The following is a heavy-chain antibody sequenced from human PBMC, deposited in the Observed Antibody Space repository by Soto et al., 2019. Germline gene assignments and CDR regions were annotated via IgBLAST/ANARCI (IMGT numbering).Heavy chain of an antibody. V-gene: IGHV4-59*08. CDR1: GGSNSSYY. CDR2: IYYSGST. CDR3: ARRVDYVWGSYRYSPYFDY. Sequence: PSENLSLTSTVSGGSNSSYYWGWIRQPPGKGLEWIGYIYYSGSTNYNPSLKSRVTISVDTSKNQFSLKLSSVTAADTAVYYCARRVDYVWGSYRYSPYFDYWGQGTLVTVSS. J-gene: IGHJ4*02. D-gene: IGHD3-16*02.